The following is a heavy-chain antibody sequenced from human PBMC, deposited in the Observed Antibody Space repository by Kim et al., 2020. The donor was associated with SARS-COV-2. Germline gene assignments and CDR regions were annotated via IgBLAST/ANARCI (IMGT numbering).Heavy chain of an antibody. CDR1: GGSFSGYY. Sequence: SETLSLTCAVYGGSFSGYYWSWIRQPPGKGLEWIGEINHSGSTNYNLSLKSRVTISVDTSKNQFSLKLSSVTAADTAVYYCARDTHDSSGHFDYWGQGTLVTVSS. V-gene: IGHV4-34*01. J-gene: IGHJ4*02. D-gene: IGHD3-22*01. CDR3: ARDTHDSSGHFDY. CDR2: INHSGST.